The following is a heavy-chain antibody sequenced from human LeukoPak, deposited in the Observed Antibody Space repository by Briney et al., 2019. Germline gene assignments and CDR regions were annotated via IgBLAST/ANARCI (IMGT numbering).Heavy chain of an antibody. J-gene: IGHJ4*02. V-gene: IGHV3-23*01. CDR3: AKDFYRDITARIDY. Sequence: PGGSLRLSCAASGFTFSSYAMSWVRQAPGKGLEWVSGISGSGGSTYYADSVKGRFTISRDNSKNTLYLQMNSLRAEDTAVYYCAKDFYRDITARIDYWGQGTLVTVSS. D-gene: IGHD3-3*01. CDR2: ISGSGGST. CDR1: GFTFSSYA.